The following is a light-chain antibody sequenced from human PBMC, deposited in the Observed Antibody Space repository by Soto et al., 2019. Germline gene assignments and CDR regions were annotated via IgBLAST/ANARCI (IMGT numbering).Light chain of an antibody. CDR1: QSISNW. CDR2: KAS. J-gene: IGKJ1*01. Sequence: DIPMTQSPSTVPASVGDRVTIPCRASQSISNWLAWYQQKPGTAPKVLIYKASTLKSGVPSRFSGSGSGTEFTLTISSLQPDDFATYYCQHYNSYSEAFGQGTKVDIK. CDR3: QHYNSYSEA. V-gene: IGKV1-5*03.